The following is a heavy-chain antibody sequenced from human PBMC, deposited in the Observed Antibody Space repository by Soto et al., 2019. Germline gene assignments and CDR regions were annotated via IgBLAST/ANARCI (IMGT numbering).Heavy chain of an antibody. V-gene: IGHV4-39*01. J-gene: IGHJ3*02. CDR1: GGSVSSNSYT. D-gene: IGHD2-8*02. Sequence: PSETLSLTCSVSGGSVSSNSYTWGWIRQSPGKGLEWIASIYSTENTYYHPSLNSRVTLSVDTSKNQFSLKLNSVAAADTAIYYCARQVTGLMGYAYDIWGQGTMVTVSS. CDR2: IYSTENT. CDR3: ARQVTGLMGYAYDI.